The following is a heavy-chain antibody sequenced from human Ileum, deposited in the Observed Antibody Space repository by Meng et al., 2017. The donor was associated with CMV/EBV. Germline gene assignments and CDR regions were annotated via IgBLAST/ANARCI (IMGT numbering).Heavy chain of an antibody. V-gene: IGHV3-48*03. CDR3: ARVRTVGALDY. CDR1: GFTFSNSE. D-gene: IGHD1-26*01. CDR2: ISRGGSTM. J-gene: IGHJ4*02. Sequence: GESLKISCAASGFTFSNSEMNWVRQAPGKGLEWVAYISRGGSTMYYADSVQGRFTISRDNAKNSLFLQMNSLRGEDTAIYYCARVRTVGALDYWGQGKLVTVSS.